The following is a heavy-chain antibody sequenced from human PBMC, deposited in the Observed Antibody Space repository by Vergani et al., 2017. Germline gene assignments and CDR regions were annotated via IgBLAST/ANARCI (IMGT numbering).Heavy chain of an antibody. Sequence: QVQLQQSGPGLVKPSQTLSLTCAISGDSVSSNSTAWNWIRQSPSRGLEWLGRTYYRSKWYNDYAVSVKSLITINPDTSMSQCSLQLNSVTPADTAGYYCARDRKGMAGTTVLDDWGQGTLVTVS. CDR2: TYYRSKWYN. CDR3: ARDRKGMAGTTVLDD. CDR1: GDSVSSNSTA. D-gene: IGHD6-19*01. J-gene: IGHJ4*02. V-gene: IGHV6-1*01.